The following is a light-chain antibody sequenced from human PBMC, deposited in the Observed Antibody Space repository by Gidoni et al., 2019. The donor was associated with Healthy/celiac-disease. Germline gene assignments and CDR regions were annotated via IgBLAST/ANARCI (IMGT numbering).Light chain of an antibody. V-gene: IGKV3-15*01. CDR3: QQYNNWPPWP. J-gene: IGKJ1*01. CDR1: QSVSSN. Sequence: EIVMTQSPATLSVSPGERATPSCSASQSVSSNLAWYQQKPGQAPRLLIYGASTRATGIPARFSGSGSGTEFTLTFSSLQSEDFAVYSGQQYNNWPPWPFGQGTQVEIK. CDR2: GAS.